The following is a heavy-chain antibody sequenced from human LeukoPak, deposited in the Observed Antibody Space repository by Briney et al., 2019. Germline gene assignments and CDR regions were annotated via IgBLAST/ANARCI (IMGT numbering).Heavy chain of an antibody. Sequence: SETLSLTCTVSGDSTSNNYWSWIRQPPGKGLEWIAYIHYSGSTNYNPSLKSRVTISIDTSQNKFYLKLTSVTAPHTATYFGAKTLPHGSNDYWGQGTLVTVSS. CDR2: IHYSGST. CDR3: AKTLPHGSNDY. J-gene: IGHJ4*02. D-gene: IGHD6-13*01. V-gene: IGHV4-59*01. CDR1: GDSTSNNY.